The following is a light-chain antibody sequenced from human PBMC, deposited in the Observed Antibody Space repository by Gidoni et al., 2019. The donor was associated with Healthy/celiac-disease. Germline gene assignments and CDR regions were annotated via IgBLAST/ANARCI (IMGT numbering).Light chain of an antibody. Sequence: EIVLTQSPGTLSLSTGERATLSCRASQSVSSSYLAWYQQKPGQAPRLLIYGASSRATGIPDRFSGSGSGTDFTLTISRLGPEDFAVYYCQQYVSSPRTFGQGTKLEIK. J-gene: IGKJ2*01. V-gene: IGKV3-20*01. CDR1: QSVSSSY. CDR2: GAS. CDR3: QQYVSSPRT.